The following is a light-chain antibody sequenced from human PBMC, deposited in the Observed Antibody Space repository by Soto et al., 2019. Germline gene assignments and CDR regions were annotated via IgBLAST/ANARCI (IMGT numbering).Light chain of an antibody. Sequence: QSALTQPPSASGSPGQSVTISCTGTSSDVGGYNYVSWYQQYPGKAPKLMIYEATKRPSGVPDRFSGSKSGNTASLTVSGLLAEDEADYYCSSHGGINNVVFGGGTKLTVL. CDR1: SSDVGGYNY. CDR2: EAT. CDR3: SSHGGINNVV. J-gene: IGLJ3*02. V-gene: IGLV2-8*01.